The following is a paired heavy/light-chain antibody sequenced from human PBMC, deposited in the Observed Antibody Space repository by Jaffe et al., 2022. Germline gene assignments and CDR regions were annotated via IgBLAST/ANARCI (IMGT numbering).Light chain of an antibody. CDR2: DAS. J-gene: IGKJ5*01. V-gene: IGKV1-13*02. CDR3: QQFNSYPHRVT. CDR1: QGISSA. Sequence: AIQLTQSPSSLSASVGDRVTITCRASQGISSALAWYQQKPGKAPKLLIYDASSLESGVPSRFSGSGSGTDFTLTISSLQPEDFATYYCQQFNSYPHRVTFGQGTRLEIK.
Heavy chain of an antibody. V-gene: IGHV3-48*03. D-gene: IGHD6-19*01. J-gene: IGHJ6*03. CDR3: ARDIMRRIAVAGNDYYYYYMDV. Sequence: EVQLVESGGGLVQPGGSLRLSCAASGFTFSSYEMNWVRQAPGKGLEWVSYISSSGSTIYYADSVKGRFTISRDNAKNSLYLQMNSLRAEDTAVYYCARDIMRRIAVAGNDYYYYYMDVWGKGTTVTVSS. CDR1: GFTFSSYE. CDR2: ISSSGSTI.